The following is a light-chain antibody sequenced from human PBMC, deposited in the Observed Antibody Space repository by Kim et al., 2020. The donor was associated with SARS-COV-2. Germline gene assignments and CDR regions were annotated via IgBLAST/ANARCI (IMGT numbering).Light chain of an antibody. CDR2: SAS. CDR3: QQYESSPRT. CDR1: QSVSSY. J-gene: IGKJ1*01. Sequence: EIVLTQSPDTLSLSPGERATLSCRASQSVSSYLAWYQQKPGQAPRLLIYSASSRATGIPDRFSGSGSGTDFALTISRLEPEDFAVYYCQQYESSPRTFGQGTKVDIK. V-gene: IGKV3-20*01.